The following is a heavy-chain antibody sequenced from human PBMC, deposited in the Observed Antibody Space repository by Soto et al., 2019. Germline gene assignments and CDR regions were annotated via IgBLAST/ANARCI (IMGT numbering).Heavy chain of an antibody. J-gene: IGHJ6*03. Sequence: QVQLVESGGGVVQPGRSLRLSCAASGFTFSSYVMHWVRQAPGKGLERVTLISYDGSEKYYADSVRGRFTISRDNSKNTLYLQMSSMRAEDTAVYYCAKAGEEQLLDYYYYMDVWGKGTTVTVSS. CDR3: AKAGEEQLLDYYYYMDV. CDR1: GFTFSSYV. D-gene: IGHD2-2*01. CDR2: ISYDGSEK. V-gene: IGHV3-30*18.